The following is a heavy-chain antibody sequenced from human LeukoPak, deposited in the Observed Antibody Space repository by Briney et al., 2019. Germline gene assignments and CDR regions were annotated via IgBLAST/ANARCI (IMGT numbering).Heavy chain of an antibody. Sequence: GSLRLSCAASGFTFSSYAMSWVRQAPGKGLEWVSAISGSGGSTYYADSVKGRFTISRDNAKNSLYLQMTSLRAEDTALYYCAKGNDEYYYYYMDVWGKGTTVTISS. CDR3: AKGNDEYYYYYMDV. CDR1: GFTFSSYA. CDR2: ISGSGGST. D-gene: IGHD1-1*01. V-gene: IGHV3-23*01. J-gene: IGHJ6*03.